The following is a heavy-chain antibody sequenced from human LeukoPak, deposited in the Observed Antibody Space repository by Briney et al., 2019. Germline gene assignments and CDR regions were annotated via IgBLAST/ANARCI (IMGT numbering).Heavy chain of an antibody. D-gene: IGHD4-11*01. Sequence: GGSLRLSCAASGFTFSSYDMNWVRQAPGKGLEWVSYISSSGSSIYYADSVKGRFTISRDNAKNSLYLQMNSLRAEDTAVYYCARDPSTVTTPNGDYWGQGTLVTVSS. CDR2: ISSSGSSI. J-gene: IGHJ4*02. V-gene: IGHV3-48*03. CDR3: ARDPSTVTTPNGDY. CDR1: GFTFSSYD.